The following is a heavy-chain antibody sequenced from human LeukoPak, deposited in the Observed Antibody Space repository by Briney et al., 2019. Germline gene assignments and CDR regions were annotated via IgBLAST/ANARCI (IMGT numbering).Heavy chain of an antibody. Sequence: ASVKVSCKASGYTFTSYYMHWVRQAPGQGLEWMGIINPSGGNTNYAQKLQGRVTMTTDTSTSTAYMELRSLTSDDTAVYYCAREESLSGSYVDDLGQGTLVTVSS. CDR2: INPSGGNT. CDR3: AREESLSGSYVDD. CDR1: GYTFTSYY. J-gene: IGHJ4*02. D-gene: IGHD3-10*01. V-gene: IGHV1-46*01.